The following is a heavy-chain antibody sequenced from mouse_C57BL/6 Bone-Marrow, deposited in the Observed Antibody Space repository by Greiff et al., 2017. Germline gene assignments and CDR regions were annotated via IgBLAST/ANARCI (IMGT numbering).Heavy chain of an antibody. D-gene: IGHD1-1*01. CDR2: MLPGSGST. Sequence: VQLQQSGAALMKPGASVKLSCKATGYTFTGYWIEWVKQRPGHGLEWIGEMLPGSGSTNYNEKFKGKATLTADTSSNTTSLQLSSLTTADSAIYYCARYYYYYFDYWGQGTTLPVAS. CDR1: GYTFTGYW. V-gene: IGHV1-9*01. CDR3: ARYYYYYFDY. J-gene: IGHJ2*01.